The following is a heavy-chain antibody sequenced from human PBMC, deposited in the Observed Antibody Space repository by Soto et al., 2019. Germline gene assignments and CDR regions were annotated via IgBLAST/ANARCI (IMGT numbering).Heavy chain of an antibody. J-gene: IGHJ6*03. V-gene: IGHV3-21*01. Sequence: GGSLRLSCAASGFTFSSYSMNWVRQAPGKGLEWVSSISSSSSYIYYADSVKGRFTISRDNAKNSLYLQMNSLRAEDTAVYYCARTSLGYCSSTSCYAEFGYYYYYMDVWGKGTTVTVSS. CDR1: GFTFSSYS. D-gene: IGHD2-2*01. CDR2: ISSSSSYI. CDR3: ARTSLGYCSSTSCYAEFGYYYYYMDV.